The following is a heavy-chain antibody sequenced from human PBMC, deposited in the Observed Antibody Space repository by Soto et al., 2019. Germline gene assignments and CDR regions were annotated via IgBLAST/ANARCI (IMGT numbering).Heavy chain of an antibody. V-gene: IGHV3-74*03. CDR1: GFTFSSYW. Sequence: EVQLVESGGGLVQPGGSLRLSCAASGFTFSSYWMHWVRQAPGKGLVWVSRINSDGSTTKYADSVKGRFTISRDNAKNTLHLQMNSLRAEDTAVYYCARLPSYSSSFAEFDFWGQGTLVTVSS. D-gene: IGHD6-13*01. J-gene: IGHJ4*02. CDR3: ARLPSYSSSFAEFDF. CDR2: INSDGSTT.